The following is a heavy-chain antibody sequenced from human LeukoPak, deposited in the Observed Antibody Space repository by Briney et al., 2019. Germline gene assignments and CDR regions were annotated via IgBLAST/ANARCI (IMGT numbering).Heavy chain of an antibody. J-gene: IGHJ6*03. CDR2: ISGSGGST. CDR1: GFTFSSYG. Sequence: PGGSLRLSCAASGFTFSSYGMSWVRQAPGKGLEWVSAISGSGGSTYYADSVKGRFTISRDNSKNTLYLQMNSLRAEDTAVYYCAKDLTIFGVVVPYYMDVWGKGTTVTVSS. CDR3: AKDLTIFGVVVPYYMDV. V-gene: IGHV3-23*01. D-gene: IGHD3-3*01.